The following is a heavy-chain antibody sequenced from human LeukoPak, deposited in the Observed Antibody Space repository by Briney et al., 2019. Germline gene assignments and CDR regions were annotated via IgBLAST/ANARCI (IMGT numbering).Heavy chain of an antibody. D-gene: IGHD3-16*01. Sequence: GGSLRLSCAASGLSFSSFAMSWVRQGPARGLEWVSSLGGNGETFYADFVKGRFTLSSDISRNTVYFQLNNLRVEDTAIYYCARASWVSSTDAVRWGQGTLVTVAS. CDR3: ARASWVSSTDAVR. CDR2: LGGNGET. J-gene: IGHJ4*02. CDR1: GLSFSSFA. V-gene: IGHV3-23*01.